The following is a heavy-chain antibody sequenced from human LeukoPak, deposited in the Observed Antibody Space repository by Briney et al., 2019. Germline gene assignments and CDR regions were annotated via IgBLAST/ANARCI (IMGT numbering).Heavy chain of an antibody. Sequence: ASVKVSCKFSGYTLTELSMHWVRQAPGKGLEWMGGFDPEDGETIYAQKFQGRVTMTEDTSTDTAYMELSSLRSEDTAVYYCATDRPLYSGSYYYFDYWGQGTLVTVSS. CDR2: FDPEDGET. J-gene: IGHJ4*02. CDR3: ATDRPLYSGSYYYFDY. V-gene: IGHV1-24*01. D-gene: IGHD1-26*01. CDR1: GYTLTELS.